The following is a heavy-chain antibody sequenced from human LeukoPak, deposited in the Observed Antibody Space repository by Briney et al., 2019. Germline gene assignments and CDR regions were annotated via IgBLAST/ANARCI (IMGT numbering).Heavy chain of an antibody. CDR1: GYSISSGYY. CDR3: ARERGKVWFDP. Sequence: SETLSLTCAVSGYSISSGYYWGWIRQPPGKGLEWIGSIYHSGSTYYNPSLKSRVTISVDTSKNQFSLKLSSVTAAGTAVYYCARERGKVWFDPWGQGTLVTVSS. J-gene: IGHJ5*02. V-gene: IGHV4-38-2*02. CDR2: IYHSGST.